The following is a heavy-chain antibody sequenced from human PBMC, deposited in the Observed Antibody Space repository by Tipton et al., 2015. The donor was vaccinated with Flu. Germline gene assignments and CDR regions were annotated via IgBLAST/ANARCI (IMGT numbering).Heavy chain of an antibody. V-gene: IGHV3-33*01. CDR3: AREGVYCSGGSCPSYYGMDV. D-gene: IGHD2-15*01. CDR2: IWYDGSNK. Sequence: SLRLSCAASGFTFSSYGMHWVRQAPGKGLEWVAVIWYDGSNKYYADSVKGRFTISRDNSKNTLYLQMNSLRAEDTAVYYCAREGVYCSGGSCPSYYGMDVWGQGTTVTVSS. CDR1: GFTFSSYG. J-gene: IGHJ6*02.